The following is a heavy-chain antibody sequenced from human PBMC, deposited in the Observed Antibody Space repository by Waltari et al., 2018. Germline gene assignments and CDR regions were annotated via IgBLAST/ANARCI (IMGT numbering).Heavy chain of an antibody. V-gene: IGHV1-3*01. CDR1: GYTFINSA. CDR2: INATNGNT. Sequence: QVQLVQSGAEVKKPGASVKVSCKASGYTFINSALHWVRQAPGQRLEWMGWINATNGNTKYSQRFQDRVTMTRDTSATTAYMELSSLRSEDTALYYCARDPRPSVGVPVALREMRWFDHWGQGTLVTVSS. D-gene: IGHD2-2*01. J-gene: IGHJ5*02. CDR3: ARDPRPSVGVPVALREMRWFDH.